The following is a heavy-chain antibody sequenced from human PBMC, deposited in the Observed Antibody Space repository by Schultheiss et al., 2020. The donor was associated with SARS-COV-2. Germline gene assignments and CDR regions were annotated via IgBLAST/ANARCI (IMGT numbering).Heavy chain of an antibody. Sequence: SETLSLTCTVSGGSISSGGYYWSWIRQHPGKGLEWIGYIYYSGSTYYNPSLKSRVTISVDTSKNQFSLKLSSVTAADTAVYYCARIPRALYYYDSSGYRGGVFDYWGQGTLVTVSS. D-gene: IGHD3-22*01. V-gene: IGHV4-31*03. CDR1: GGSISSGGYY. J-gene: IGHJ4*02. CDR3: ARIPRALYYYDSSGYRGGVFDY. CDR2: IYYSGST.